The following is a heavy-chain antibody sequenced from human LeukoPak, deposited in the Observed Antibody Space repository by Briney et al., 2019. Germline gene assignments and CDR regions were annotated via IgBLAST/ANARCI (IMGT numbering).Heavy chain of an antibody. CDR3: ARAVQLERRRLYYFDY. Sequence: ASVKVSCKASGYTFTGYDINWVRQATGQGLEWMGWMNPNSGSTGYAQKFQGRVTMTRNTSISTAYMELSSLRSEDTAVYYCARAVQLERRRLYYFDYWGQGTLVTVSS. D-gene: IGHD1-1*01. J-gene: IGHJ4*02. CDR1: GYTFTGYD. CDR2: MNPNSGST. V-gene: IGHV1-8*01.